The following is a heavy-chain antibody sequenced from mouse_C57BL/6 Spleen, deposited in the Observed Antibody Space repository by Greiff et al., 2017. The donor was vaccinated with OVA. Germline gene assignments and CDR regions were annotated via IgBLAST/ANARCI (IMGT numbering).Heavy chain of an antibody. CDR1: GYTFTDYY. CDR3: ARRTQDSSGYVRYYAMDY. D-gene: IGHD3-2*02. CDR2: INPNNGGT. J-gene: IGHJ4*01. V-gene: IGHV1-26*01. Sequence: EVQLQQSGPELVKPGASVKISCKASGYTFTDYYMNWVKQSHGKSLEWIGDINPNNGGTSYNQKFKGKATLTVDKSSSTAYMELRSLTSEDSAVYYCARRTQDSSGYVRYYAMDYWGQGTSVTVSS.